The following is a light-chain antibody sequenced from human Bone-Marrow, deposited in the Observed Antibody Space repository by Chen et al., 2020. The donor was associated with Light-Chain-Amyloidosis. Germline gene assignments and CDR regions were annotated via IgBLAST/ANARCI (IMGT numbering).Light chain of an antibody. CDR3: QSADTTDTLYVL. CDR1: GLPKQY. V-gene: IGLV3-25*03. Sequence: SYELTQPHSVSVSPGQTARISCSGDGLPKQYADWYQQKPGQAPVLVIYNDSERPSGIPERFSGSSSGTTVTLTISGVQAEDEADYYCQSADTTDTLYVLFGGGTKLTVL. J-gene: IGLJ2*01. CDR2: NDS.